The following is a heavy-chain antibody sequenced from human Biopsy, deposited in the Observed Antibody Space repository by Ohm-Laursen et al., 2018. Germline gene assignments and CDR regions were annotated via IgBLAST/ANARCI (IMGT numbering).Heavy chain of an antibody. CDR2: IYPGGST. V-gene: IGHV4-4*07. Sequence: SQTLSLTCTVSGGSFTGHYWSWIRQPAGKGPEWIGRIYPGGSTNYNPSLKSRVTMSVDTSKKQLSLRLRSVTAADTAMYYCASVVLGPTNDAFDLWGQGTMVVVSS. CDR3: ASVVLGPTNDAFDL. J-gene: IGHJ3*01. CDR1: GGSFTGHY. D-gene: IGHD3-22*01.